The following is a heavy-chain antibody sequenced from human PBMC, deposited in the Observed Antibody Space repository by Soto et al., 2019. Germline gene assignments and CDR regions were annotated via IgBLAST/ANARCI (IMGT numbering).Heavy chain of an antibody. V-gene: IGHV3-48*01. J-gene: IGHJ4*02. D-gene: IGHD4-17*01. CDR3: ARGAPGRSYGDYEPIDY. CDR1: GFTFSSYS. CDR2: ISSSSSTI. Sequence: PGGSLRLSCAASGFTFSSYSMNWVRQAPGKGLEWVSYISSSSSTIYYADSVKGRFTISRDNAKNSLYLQMNSLRAEDTAVYYCARGAPGRSYGDYEPIDYWGQGTLDTVSS.